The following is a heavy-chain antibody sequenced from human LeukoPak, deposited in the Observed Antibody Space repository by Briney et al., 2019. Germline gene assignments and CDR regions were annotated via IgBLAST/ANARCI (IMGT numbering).Heavy chain of an antibody. D-gene: IGHD2-2*01. CDR1: GYTFTGYY. V-gene: IGHV1-2*02. J-gene: IGHJ6*03. CDR2: INPNSGGT. CDR3: ARAAYCSSTSCYLPYYMDV. Sequence: GASVKASCKASGYTFTGYYMHWVRQAPGQRLEWMGWINPNSGGTNYAQKLQGRVTMTTDTSTSTAYMELRSLRSDDTAVYYCARAAYCSSTSCYLPYYMDVWGKGTTVTVSS.